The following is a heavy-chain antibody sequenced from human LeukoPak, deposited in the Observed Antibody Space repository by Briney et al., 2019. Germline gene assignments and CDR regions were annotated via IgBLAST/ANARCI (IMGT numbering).Heavy chain of an antibody. J-gene: IGHJ4*02. CDR1: GFTFSSSW. CDR2: INSDGSTT. V-gene: IGHV3-74*01. CDR3: ARAVGGSSDY. Sequence: GGSLRLSCAASGFTFSSSWMHWVRQAPGKGLVSVSRINSDGSTTTYADSVKGRFTISRDNAKNTLYLQMNSLRADDTAVYYCARAVGGSSDYWGQGTLVTVSS. D-gene: IGHD1-26*01.